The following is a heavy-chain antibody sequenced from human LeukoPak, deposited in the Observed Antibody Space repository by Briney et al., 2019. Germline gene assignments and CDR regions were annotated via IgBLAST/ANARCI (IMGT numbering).Heavy chain of an antibody. CDR2: IIPIFGTA. D-gene: IGHD3-10*02. J-gene: IGHJ4*02. V-gene: IGHV1-69*01. CDR3: AREMFGSSRPSDY. Sequence: SVKVSCKASGGTFSSYAISWVRQVPGQGLEWMGGIIPIFGTANYAQKFQGRVTITADESTSTAYMDLSSLRSEDTAVYYCAREMFGSSRPSDYWGQGTLVTVSS. CDR1: GGTFSSYA.